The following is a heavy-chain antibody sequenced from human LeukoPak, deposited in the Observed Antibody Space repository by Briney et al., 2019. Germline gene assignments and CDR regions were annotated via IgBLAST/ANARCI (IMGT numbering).Heavy chain of an antibody. Sequence: GGSLRLSCAASGFTFSFYAMSWVRQAPGKGLEWVSFSGSGGGTYYADSVKGRFTISRDNSKNTLHLQMNYLRDEDTGLYYCAKGHSSDRLGYLDYSGQGTLVTV. D-gene: IGHD6-19*01. CDR2: SGSGGGT. CDR1: GFTFSFYA. J-gene: IGHJ4*02. V-gene: IGHV3-23*01. CDR3: AKGHSSDRLGYLDY.